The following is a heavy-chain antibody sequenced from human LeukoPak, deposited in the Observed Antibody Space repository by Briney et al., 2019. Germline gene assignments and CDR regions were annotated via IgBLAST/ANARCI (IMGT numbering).Heavy chain of an antibody. V-gene: IGHV4-61*08. CDR1: GGSISSGGYS. J-gene: IGHJ4*02. CDR2: IYYSGST. CDR3: AGTGTIMRYYFDY. D-gene: IGHD1-7*01. Sequence: SETLSLTCAVSGGSISSGGYSWSWIRQPPGKGLEWIGYIYYSGSTNYNPSLKSRVTISVDTSKNQFSLKLSSVTAADTAVYYCAGTGTIMRYYFDYWGQGTLVTVSS.